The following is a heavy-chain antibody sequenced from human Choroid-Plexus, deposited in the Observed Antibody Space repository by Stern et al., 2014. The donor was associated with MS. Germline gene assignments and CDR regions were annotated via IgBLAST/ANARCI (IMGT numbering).Heavy chain of an antibody. J-gene: IGHJ1*01. CDR1: GFTFGSCA. CDR2: VSYDGSNK. CDR3: AKDRQSLTYFFHH. D-gene: IGHD2-8*01. Sequence: VQLVESGGGVVQPGRTVRLSCVASGFTFGSCAMHWVRQAPGKGLEWVACVSYDGSNKSYADSGKGRFTISRDHSQNTLYMQMSSLRPEDTAVYYCAKDRQSLTYFFHHWGQGSLVTVSS. V-gene: IGHV3-30*18.